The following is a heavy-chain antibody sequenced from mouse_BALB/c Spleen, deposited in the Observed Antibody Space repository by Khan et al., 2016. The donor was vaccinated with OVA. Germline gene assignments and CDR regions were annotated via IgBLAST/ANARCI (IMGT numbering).Heavy chain of an antibody. V-gene: IGHV1S136*01. CDR3: ARGRLGIKTWIAY. J-gene: IGHJ3*01. D-gene: IGHD3-1*01. Sequence: EVQLQESGPELVKPGASVKMSCKASGYTFTSYDIHWVKQKPGQGLEWIGYINPCSDYTNFNEKFKGKATLTADKSSSTAYMELSSLTSEDSAVESCARGRLGIKTWIAYWGQGTLVTVSA. CDR1: GYTFTSYD. CDR2: INPCSDYT.